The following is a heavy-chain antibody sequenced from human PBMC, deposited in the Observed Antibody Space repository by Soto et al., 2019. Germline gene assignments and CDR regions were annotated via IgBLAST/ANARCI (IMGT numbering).Heavy chain of an antibody. Sequence: EVQLVDSGGGLVQPGGSLRLACAASGFNFSSYSMNWVRQDPGKGLEWVSYISSSSSTIYYADSVKGRFTISSDNAKNSLYLQMNSLRAEDTAVYYCARDEGYDYGYYYGMDVWGQGTTVTVSS. CDR3: ARDEGYDYGYYYGMDV. J-gene: IGHJ6*02. D-gene: IGHD5-12*01. CDR1: GFNFSSYS. CDR2: ISSSSSTI. V-gene: IGHV3-48*01.